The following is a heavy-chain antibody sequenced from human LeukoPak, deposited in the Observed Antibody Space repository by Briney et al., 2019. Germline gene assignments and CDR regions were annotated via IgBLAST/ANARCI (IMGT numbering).Heavy chain of an antibody. CDR1: GYTFTRYL. D-gene: IGHD1-26*01. Sequence: ASVKVSCRASGYTFTRYLMHWVRQAPGQGLEWMGIINPSGGSTNYPQKFQGRVTMTRDTSTSTVYMELSSLRSEDTAVYYCATDLGGRFDYWGQGTLVTVSS. CDR3: ATDLGGRFDY. CDR2: INPSGGST. J-gene: IGHJ4*02. V-gene: IGHV1-46*01.